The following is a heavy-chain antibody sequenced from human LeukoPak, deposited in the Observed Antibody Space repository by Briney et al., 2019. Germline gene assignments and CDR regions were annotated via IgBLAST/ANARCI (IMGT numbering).Heavy chain of an antibody. D-gene: IGHD3-3*01. Sequence: GGSLRLSCAASGFTFSSYSMNWVRQAPGKGLEWVSYISSSSSTIYYADSVKGRFTISRDNAKNSLYLQMNSLRAEDTAVYYCAGGPTYYDFWSGYYPLDYWGQGTLVTVSS. J-gene: IGHJ4*02. CDR3: AGGPTYYDFWSGYYPLDY. V-gene: IGHV3-48*01. CDR2: ISSSSSTI. CDR1: GFTFSSYS.